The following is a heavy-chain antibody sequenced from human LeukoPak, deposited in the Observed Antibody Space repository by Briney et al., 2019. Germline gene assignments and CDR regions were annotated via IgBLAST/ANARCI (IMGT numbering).Heavy chain of an antibody. V-gene: IGHV4-31*03. CDR1: GGSISSGGYY. J-gene: IGHJ4*02. CDR2: IYYSGSS. Sequence: PSQTLSLTCTVSGGSISSGGYYWSWIRQHPGKGLEWIGYIYYSGSSYYNPSLKSRVTISVDTSKNQFSLKLSSVTAADTAVYYCARGSFGYGYYWGQGTLVTVSS. CDR3: ARGSFGYGYY. D-gene: IGHD5-18*01.